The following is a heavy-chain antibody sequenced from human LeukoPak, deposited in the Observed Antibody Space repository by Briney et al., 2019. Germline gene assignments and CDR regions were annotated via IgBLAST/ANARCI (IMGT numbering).Heavy chain of an antibody. CDR3: ARDRAHYYDSSGYYYPVD. J-gene: IGHJ4*02. D-gene: IGHD3-22*01. CDR2: IHHSGST. V-gene: IGHV4-4*02. Sequence: SETLSLTCAVSGGSISSRNWWSWVRQPPGKGLEWIAEIHHSGSTNYNPSLKSRVTISVDKSKNQFSLKLSSVTAADTAVYYCARDRAHYYDSSGYYYPVDWGQGTLVTVSS. CDR1: GGSISSRNW.